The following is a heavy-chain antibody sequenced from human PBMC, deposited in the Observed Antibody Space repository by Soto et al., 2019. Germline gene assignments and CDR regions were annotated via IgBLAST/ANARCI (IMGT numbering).Heavy chain of an antibody. CDR2: TYYRSKWYN. CDR3: RSSTSCYDESCVDV. D-gene: IGHD2-2*01. Sequence: PSQTLSLPCAISGDSVSSNSAAWNWIRQSPSRGLEWLGRTYYRSKWYNDYAVSVKSRITINPDTSKNQFSLQLSSVTAADTAMYYCRSSTSCYDESCVDVWGQGTMVTVSS. V-gene: IGHV6-1*01. CDR1: GDSVSSNSAA. J-gene: IGHJ6*02.